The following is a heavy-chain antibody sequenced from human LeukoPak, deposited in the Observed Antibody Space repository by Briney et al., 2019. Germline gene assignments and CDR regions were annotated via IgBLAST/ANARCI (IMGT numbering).Heavy chain of an antibody. CDR1: GFTFSNYA. V-gene: IGHV3-23*01. CDR3: AKRLGDQRSFDF. J-gene: IGHJ4*02. CDR2: ISSTSGTL. D-gene: IGHD2-21*01. Sequence: GGSLRLSCAASGFTFSNYAMSWVRQAPGKPLEWVSGISSTSGTLNYADPVKGRFTISRDNSKNTVYLQMNSLRAEDTAVYYCAKRLGDQRSFDFWGQGTLVTVSS.